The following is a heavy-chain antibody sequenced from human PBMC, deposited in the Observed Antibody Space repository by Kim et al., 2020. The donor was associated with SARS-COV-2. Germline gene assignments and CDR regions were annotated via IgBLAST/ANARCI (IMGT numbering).Heavy chain of an antibody. CDR2: RT. D-gene: IGHD1-26*01. Sequence: RTYHNPSLKSRVTISVDTSKNQFSLKLSSVTAADTAVYYCARGELQTPDYWGQGTLVTVSS. CDR3: ARGELQTPDY. J-gene: IGHJ4*02. V-gene: IGHV4-39*07.